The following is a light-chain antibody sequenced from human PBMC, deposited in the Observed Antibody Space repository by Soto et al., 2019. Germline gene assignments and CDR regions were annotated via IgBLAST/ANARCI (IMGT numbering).Light chain of an antibody. CDR1: QSVSNNY. CDR2: AAS. Sequence: QSVSNNYLAWYQQKPGQAPRLLIHAASTRAAGIPDRFSGSGSGTDFTLTISRLEPEDFAVYHCQQYGSSPGTFGQGTRLEIK. CDR3: QQYGSSPGT. V-gene: IGKV3-20*01. J-gene: IGKJ5*01.